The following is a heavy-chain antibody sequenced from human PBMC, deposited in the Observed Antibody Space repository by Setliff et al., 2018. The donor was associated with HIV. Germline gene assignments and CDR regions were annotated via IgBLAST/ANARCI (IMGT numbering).Heavy chain of an antibody. Sequence: PSETLSLTCTVSNGSISSHYWSWIRQPPGKGLEWIASIYHSGSTYSSPSLKSRVTISGDTSKNLLSLNVTSVTAADTAVYFCARPVSKNFYGMDVWGPGTTVTVSS. V-gene: IGHV4-59*11. CDR3: ARPVSKNFYGMDV. J-gene: IGHJ6*02. CDR1: NGSISSHY. CDR2: IYHSGST.